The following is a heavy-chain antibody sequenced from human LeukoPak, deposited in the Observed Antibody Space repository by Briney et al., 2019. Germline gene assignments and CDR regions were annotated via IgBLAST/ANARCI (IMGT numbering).Heavy chain of an antibody. J-gene: IGHJ5*01. V-gene: IGHV3-53*04. CDR3: ARGGPTVVTPGRAHYYDS. CDR1: GFTVSDNY. Sequence: PGGSLRLSCAASGFTVSDNYMYWVRQAPGKGLDCLSVIYSGGSTYYADSAKDRFTISRHSSRNTLYLQINSLRDDDSAMYYSARGGPTVVTPGRAHYYDSWGHGTLVIVSS. CDR2: IYSGGST. D-gene: IGHD4-23*01.